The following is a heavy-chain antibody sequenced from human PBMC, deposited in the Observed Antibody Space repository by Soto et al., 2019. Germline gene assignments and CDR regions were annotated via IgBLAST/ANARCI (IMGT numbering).Heavy chain of an antibody. CDR1: GFTFSSYA. J-gene: IGHJ6*02. CDR2: ISYDGSNK. CDR3: ASRRYYGMDV. Sequence: QVPLVESGGGVVQPGRSLRLSCAASGFTFSSYAMHWVRQAPGKGLEWVAVISYDGSNKYYADSVKGRFTISRDNSKNTLYLQMNSLRAEDTAVYYCASRRYYGMDVWGQGTTVTVSS. V-gene: IGHV3-30-3*01.